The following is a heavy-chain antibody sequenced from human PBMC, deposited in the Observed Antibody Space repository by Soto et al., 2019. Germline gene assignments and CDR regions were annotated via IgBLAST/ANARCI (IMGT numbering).Heavy chain of an antibody. CDR2: IDPRDSYT. CDR3: ARRMRMAADAPSDYYGMDV. CDR1: GYTFTSYW. D-gene: IGHD6-13*01. Sequence: PGESLKISCKGSGYTFTSYWITWVRQMPGKGLEWMGKIDPRDSYTNYSPSFQGHVTISADKSVGTAYLQWSSLTASDTAMYFCARRMRMAADAPSDYYGMDVWGQGTTVTVSS. V-gene: IGHV5-10-1*01. J-gene: IGHJ6*02.